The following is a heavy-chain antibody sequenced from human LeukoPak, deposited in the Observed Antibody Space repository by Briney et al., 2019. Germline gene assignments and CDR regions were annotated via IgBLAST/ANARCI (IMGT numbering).Heavy chain of an antibody. CDR3: AKGLGLYYYYYYMDV. CDR2: IYSGGST. D-gene: IGHD6-19*01. CDR1: EFSVGSNY. J-gene: IGHJ6*03. Sequence: PGGSLRLSCAASEFSVGSNYMTWVRQAPGKGLEWVSLIYSGGSTYYADSVKGRFTISRDNPKNTLYLQMNSLRAEDTAVYYCAKGLGLYYYYYYMDVWGKGTTVTVSS. V-gene: IGHV3-66*01.